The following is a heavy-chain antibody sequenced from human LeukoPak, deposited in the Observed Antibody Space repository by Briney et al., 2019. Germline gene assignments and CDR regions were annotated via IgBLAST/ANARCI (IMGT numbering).Heavy chain of an antibody. D-gene: IGHD3-22*01. CDR2: ISYDGSNK. J-gene: IGHJ4*02. V-gene: IGHV3-30-3*01. Sequence: PGGSPRLSCAASGFTFSSYAMHWVRQAPGKGLEWVAVISYDGSNKYYADSVKGRFTISRDNSKNTLYLQMNSLRAEGTAVYYCAREEVDYYDSSGYPDYWGQGTLVTVSS. CDR3: AREEVDYYDSSGYPDY. CDR1: GFTFSSYA.